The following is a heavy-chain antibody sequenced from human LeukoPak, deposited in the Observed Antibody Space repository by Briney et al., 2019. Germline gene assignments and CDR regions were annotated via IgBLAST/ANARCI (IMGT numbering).Heavy chain of an antibody. Sequence: GGSLRLSCAASGFTFSSYAMSWVRHAPGKGLEWVSAISGSGGSTYYADSVKGRFTISRDNSKNTLYLQMNSLRAEDTAVYYCAKGYSGDDYYFDFWGQGTVVTVSS. D-gene: IGHD5-12*01. V-gene: IGHV3-23*01. CDR1: GFTFSSYA. J-gene: IGHJ4*02. CDR2: ISGSGGST. CDR3: AKGYSGDDYYFDF.